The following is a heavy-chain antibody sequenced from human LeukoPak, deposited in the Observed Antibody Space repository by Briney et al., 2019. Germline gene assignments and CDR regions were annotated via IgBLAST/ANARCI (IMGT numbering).Heavy chain of an antibody. D-gene: IGHD4-17*01. J-gene: IGHJ6*02. CDR3: AREDPQTTVPEGLDV. CDR2: IYFSGTT. CDR1: GGSISNYY. Sequence: PSETLSLTCTVSGGSISNYYWSWLRQPPGKGLEWIGYIYFSGTTNINPSLKSRVTISVDMSKNQFSLKLSSVTAADTAVYYCAREDPQTTVPEGLDVWGQGTTITVSS. V-gene: IGHV4-59*01.